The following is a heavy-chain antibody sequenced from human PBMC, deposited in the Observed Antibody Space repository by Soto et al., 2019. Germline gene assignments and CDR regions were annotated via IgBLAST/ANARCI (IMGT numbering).Heavy chain of an antibody. CDR1: GGSISSGGYY. D-gene: IGHD2-15*01. Sequence: QVQLQESGPGLVKPSQTLSLTCPVSGGSISSGGYYWSWIRQHPGKGLEWSGYIYYSGSTYYNPSLKSRVTISVDTSKNLFSLKLSSVTAADTAVYYCAREAYCSGGSCFREDAFDIWGQGTIVTVSS. J-gene: IGHJ3*02. CDR2: IYYSGST. V-gene: IGHV4-31*03. CDR3: AREAYCSGGSCFREDAFDI.